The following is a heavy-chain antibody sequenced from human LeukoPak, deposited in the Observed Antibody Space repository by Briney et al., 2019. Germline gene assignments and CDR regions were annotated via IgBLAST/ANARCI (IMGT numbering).Heavy chain of an antibody. V-gene: IGHV4-59*08. D-gene: IGHD1-26*01. CDR3: AGHESGSYYYFDY. CDR1: GGSISSYY. Sequence: PSETLSLTCTVSGGSISSYYWSWIRQPPGKGLEWIGYIYYSGSTNYNPSLKSRVTISVDTSKNQFSLKLSSVTAADTAVYYCAGHESGSYYYFDYWGQGTLVTVSS. CDR2: IYYSGST. J-gene: IGHJ4*02.